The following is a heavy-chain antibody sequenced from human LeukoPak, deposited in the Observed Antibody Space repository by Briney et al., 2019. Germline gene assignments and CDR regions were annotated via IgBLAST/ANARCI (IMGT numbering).Heavy chain of an antibody. D-gene: IGHD3-22*01. CDR2: IYYSGTT. CDR3: ARGSGTFYYDSSGYLNYFDP. J-gene: IGHJ5*02. CDR1: GGSISSSFFY. V-gene: IGHV4-39*01. Sequence: PSETLSLTCSVSGGSISSSFFYWDWIRQPPGKGLGWIGTIYYSGTTYQNPSLRSRVTISVDTSKNQFSLKLSSVTAADTAVYFCARGSGTFYYDSSGYLNYFDPWGQGTLVTVSS.